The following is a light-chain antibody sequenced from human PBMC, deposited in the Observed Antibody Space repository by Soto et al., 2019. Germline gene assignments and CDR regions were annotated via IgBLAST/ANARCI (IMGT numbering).Light chain of an antibody. Sequence: EIVLTQSPRTLSLSPGERATLSCRASQSVSSTYLAWYQQKPGQAPRLLIYGASNRATGIPDRFTGSGSGTDFTLTISRLEPEDFAVYYCQQYSNSPAWTFGQGTKVEIK. CDR1: QSVSSTY. CDR3: QQYSNSPAWT. J-gene: IGKJ1*01. CDR2: GAS. V-gene: IGKV3-20*01.